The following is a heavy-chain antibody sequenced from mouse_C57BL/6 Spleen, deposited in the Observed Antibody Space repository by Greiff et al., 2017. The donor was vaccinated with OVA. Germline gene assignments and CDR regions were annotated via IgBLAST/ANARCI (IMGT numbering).Heavy chain of an antibody. J-gene: IGHJ2*01. Sequence: EVQLQESGPGLVKPSQSLSLTCSVTGYSITSGYYWNWIRQFPGNKLEWMGYISYDGSNNYNPSLKNRISITRDTSKNQFFLKLNSVTTEDTATYYCAREGTTVVHFDYWGQGTTLTVSS. CDR2: ISYDGSN. D-gene: IGHD1-1*01. CDR3: AREGTTVVHFDY. V-gene: IGHV3-6*01. CDR1: GYSITSGYY.